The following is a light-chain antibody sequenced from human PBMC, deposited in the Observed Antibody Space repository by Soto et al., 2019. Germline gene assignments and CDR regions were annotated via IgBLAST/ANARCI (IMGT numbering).Light chain of an antibody. Sequence: DIQMTQSPSTLSASVGDRVTITCRASQSIGSWLAWYQQKPGKAPNLLIYKASSLESGVPSRFSGSGSGTEFTLTINSLQPDDFATYYCQQYHIYSGTFGQGTKVDIK. CDR1: QSIGSW. V-gene: IGKV1-5*03. J-gene: IGKJ1*01. CDR3: QQYHIYSGT. CDR2: KAS.